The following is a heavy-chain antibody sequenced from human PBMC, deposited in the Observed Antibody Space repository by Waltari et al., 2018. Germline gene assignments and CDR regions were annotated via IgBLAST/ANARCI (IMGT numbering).Heavy chain of an antibody. Sequence: EVQLVESGGGLVQPGRSLRLSCTASGFTFGDYAMSWFRQAPGKGLEWVGFIRSKAYGGTTEYAASVKGRFTISRDDSKSIAYLQMNSLKTEDTAVYYCTRDSWSIAVAGTYFDYWGQGTLVTVSS. CDR2: IRSKAYGGTT. CDR3: TRDSWSIAVAGTYFDY. J-gene: IGHJ4*02. D-gene: IGHD6-19*01. CDR1: GFTFGDYA. V-gene: IGHV3-49*03.